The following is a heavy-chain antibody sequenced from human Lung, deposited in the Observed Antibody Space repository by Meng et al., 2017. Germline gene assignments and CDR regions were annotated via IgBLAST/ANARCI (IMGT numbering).Heavy chain of an antibody. Sequence: QVYLVQSRAEVNKPGASAKASCKASGYTFTNYAMHWVRQAPGQGLEWMGWINAGSENTEYSQKFQGRVTLTRDTSATTAYMELRSLKSEDTAIYYCARDIVVTFGELTTLDSWGQGTLVTVSS. CDR2: INAGSENT. D-gene: IGHD2-21*01. J-gene: IGHJ4*02. CDR3: ARDIVVTFGELTTLDS. V-gene: IGHV1-3*01. CDR1: GYTFTNYA.